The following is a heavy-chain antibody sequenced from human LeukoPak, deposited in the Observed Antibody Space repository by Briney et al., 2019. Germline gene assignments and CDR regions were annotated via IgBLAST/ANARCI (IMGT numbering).Heavy chain of an antibody. CDR3: ARGGEWFGKLSSMDV. CDR1: GYSFTSYW. Sequence: GESLKISCKGSGYSFTSYWIGWVRQMPGKGLEWMGIIYPGDSDTRYSPSFQGQVTISADKSISTAYLQWSSLKASDTAMYYCARGGEWFGKLSSMDVWGQGTTVTVSS. CDR2: IYPGDSDT. J-gene: IGHJ6*02. D-gene: IGHD3-10*01. V-gene: IGHV5-51*01.